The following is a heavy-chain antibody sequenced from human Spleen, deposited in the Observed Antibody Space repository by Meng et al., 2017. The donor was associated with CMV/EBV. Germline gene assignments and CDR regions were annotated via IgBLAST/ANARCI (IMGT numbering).Heavy chain of an antibody. CDR1: GYTFTGYI. D-gene: IGHD5-18*01. J-gene: IGHJ4*02. CDR3: ARNSDGYRFDY. V-gene: IGHV1-2*02. CDR2: INPNTGVT. Sequence: ASVKVSCKASGYTFTGYILHCMRQAPGQGLEWMGWINPNTGVTHYLQRFQGRVTLTGDTSITTVYMDLSGLKSDDTAVYFCARNSDGYRFDYWGQGTLVTVSS.